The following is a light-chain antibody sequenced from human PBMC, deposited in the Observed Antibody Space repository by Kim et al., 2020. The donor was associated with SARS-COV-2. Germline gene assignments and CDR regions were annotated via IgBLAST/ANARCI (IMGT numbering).Light chain of an antibody. CDR3: LLSYSHVRV. CDR1: TGAVTSSHY. CDR2: HTS. V-gene: IGLV7-46*01. Sequence: QAVVTQEPSLTVSPGGTVTLTCGSSTGAVTSSHYTYCFQQKPGQAPRTLIYHTSNKCSWTPARISGSLLGGKAALTLSGAQPEDEADYYCLLSYSHVRVFGGGTQLTVL. J-gene: IGLJ3*02.